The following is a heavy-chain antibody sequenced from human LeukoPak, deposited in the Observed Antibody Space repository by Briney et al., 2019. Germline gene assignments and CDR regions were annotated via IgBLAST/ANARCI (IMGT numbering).Heavy chain of an antibody. V-gene: IGHV3-72*01. CDR2: CRNKANNYTT. CDR3: AIPSRGGTPFDY. D-gene: IGHD2-2*01. CDR1: GFTFSDYY. Sequence: PGGSLRLSCAASGFTFSDYYIDCVRQALGKGLEWVGRCRNKANNYTTEYVASVRGRFTISRDDSKNSLYLQMNSLTTEDTAVYYCAIPSRGGTPFDYWGQGTLVTVSS. J-gene: IGHJ4*02.